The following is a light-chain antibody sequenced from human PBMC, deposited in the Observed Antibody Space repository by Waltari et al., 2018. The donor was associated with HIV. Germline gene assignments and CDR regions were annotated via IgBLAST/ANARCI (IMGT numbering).Light chain of an antibody. CDR1: QAISSN. J-gene: IGKJ1*01. Sequence: DIQLTQSPSFMSASVGDRVTITCRASQAISSNLAWYQQKPGQAPTLLIYAASSLPSGVPSRFSGSGSGTDFTFTISSLQPEDIATYYCQQYDNLLRTFGQGTKVEIK. CDR2: AAS. CDR3: QQYDNLLRT. V-gene: IGKV1-9*01.